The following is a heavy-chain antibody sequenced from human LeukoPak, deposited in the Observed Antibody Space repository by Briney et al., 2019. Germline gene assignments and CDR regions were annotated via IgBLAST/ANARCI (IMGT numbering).Heavy chain of an antibody. V-gene: IGHV1-69*05. J-gene: IGHJ5*02. CDR3: VREGGSGASCYTCWLDP. CDR2: IIPIFGTA. Sequence: SVKVSCKASGGTFSSYAISWVRQAPGQGLEWMGGIIPIFGTADYAQKFQGRVTITTDESTSTAYMELSSLRSDDTAMYYCVREGGSGASCYTCWLDPWGQGTLVTVSS. CDR1: GGTFSSYA. D-gene: IGHD2-2*02.